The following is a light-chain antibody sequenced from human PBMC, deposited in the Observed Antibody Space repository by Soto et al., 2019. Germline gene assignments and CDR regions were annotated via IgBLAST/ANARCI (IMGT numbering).Light chain of an antibody. Sequence: QSVLTQPPSVSEAPGQKVTISCSGSSSNIGNNYVSWYQQLPGTATKLLIYDNNKRPSGIPDRFSGSKSGTSATLGITGLQTGDEADYYCGTWDSSLSAVVFGGGTKLTVL. V-gene: IGLV1-51*01. CDR2: DNN. CDR3: GTWDSSLSAVV. J-gene: IGLJ2*01. CDR1: SSNIGNNY.